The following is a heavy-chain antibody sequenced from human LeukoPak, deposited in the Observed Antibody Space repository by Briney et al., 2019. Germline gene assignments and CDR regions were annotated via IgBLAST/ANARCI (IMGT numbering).Heavy chain of an antibody. D-gene: IGHD6-13*01. Sequence: ASVKVSCKASGYTFSTYAIHWVRQAPGQRPEWMGWINAGSGNTKSSQKFQGRVSITRDKSASTAYMELSSLRSEDTAVYYCARTTRSWYEDNDAFDIWGQGTTVTVSS. V-gene: IGHV1-3*01. CDR1: GYTFSTYA. CDR2: INAGSGNT. J-gene: IGHJ3*02. CDR3: ARTTRSWYEDNDAFDI.